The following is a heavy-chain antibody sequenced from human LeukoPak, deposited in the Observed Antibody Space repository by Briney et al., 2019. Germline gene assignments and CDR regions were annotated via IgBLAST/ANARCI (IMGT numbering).Heavy chain of an antibody. CDR1: GFTFSSYS. J-gene: IGHJ4*02. Sequence: GGSLRLSCAASGFTFSSYSMSWVRQAPGKGLEWVSVIYSGGSTYYAGSVKGRFTISRDNSKTTLYLQMNSLRAGDTAVYYCASFIVVVEYYFDYWGQGTLVTVSS. V-gene: IGHV3-53*01. CDR3: ASFIVVVEYYFDY. CDR2: IYSGGST. D-gene: IGHD2-21*01.